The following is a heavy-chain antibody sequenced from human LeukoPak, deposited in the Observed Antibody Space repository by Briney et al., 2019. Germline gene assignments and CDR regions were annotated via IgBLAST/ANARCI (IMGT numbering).Heavy chain of an antibody. CDR1: GFTFSSYG. Sequence: GGTLRLSCAASGFTFSSYGMSWVRQAPGKGLEWVSGINWNGGSTGYADSVKGRFTISRESAKNSLYLQMNSLRAGDTAVYYCARVRKYSGYYSWYFDLWGRGTLVTVSS. D-gene: IGHD5-12*01. J-gene: IGHJ2*01. V-gene: IGHV3-20*04. CDR2: INWNGGST. CDR3: ARVRKYSGYYSWYFDL.